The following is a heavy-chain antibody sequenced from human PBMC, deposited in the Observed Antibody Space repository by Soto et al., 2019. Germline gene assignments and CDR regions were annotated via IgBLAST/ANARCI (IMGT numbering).Heavy chain of an antibody. Sequence: QVQLVESGGGLVKPGGSLRLSCAASGFSFSDYYMSWIRQAPGKGLEWISDISSSGSTIYYADSVKGRFTVSRDNAKDSLRLQVNSLRDEDTAVYYCARNGYCSHHACSYGVDVWGQGTMVTVSS. D-gene: IGHD2-15*01. V-gene: IGHV3-11*01. J-gene: IGHJ6*02. CDR1: GFSFSDYY. CDR3: ARNGYCSHHACSYGVDV. CDR2: ISSSGSTI.